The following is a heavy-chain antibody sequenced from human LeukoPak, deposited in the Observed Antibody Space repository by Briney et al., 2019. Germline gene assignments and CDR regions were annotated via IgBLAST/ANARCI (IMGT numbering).Heavy chain of an antibody. CDR2: IYYSGST. CDR3: ARGDENWNARRPYYYYYMDV. J-gene: IGHJ6*03. V-gene: IGHV4-59*01. CDR1: GYSISSYY. Sequence: SETLSLTCTVSGYSISSYYWSWIRQPPGKGLEWIGYIYYSGSTNYNPSLKSRVTISVDTSKNQFSLKLSSVTAADTAVYYCARGDENWNARRPYYYYYMDVWGKGTTVTISS. D-gene: IGHD1-1*01.